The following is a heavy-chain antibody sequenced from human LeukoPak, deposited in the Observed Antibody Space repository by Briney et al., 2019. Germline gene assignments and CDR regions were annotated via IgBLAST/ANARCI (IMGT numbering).Heavy chain of an antibody. J-gene: IGHJ6*03. CDR1: GYTFTSYG. D-gene: IGHD7-27*01. CDR2: ISAFNGNT. CDR3: ARDPSTGDWGYYYYYMDV. Sequence: ASVKVSCKASGYTFTSYGISWVRQAPGQGLEWMGWISAFNGNTNYAQKLQGRVTMTTDTSTSTAYMELRSLRSDDTAVYYCARDPSTGDWGYYYYYMDVWGTGTTVTVSS. V-gene: IGHV1-18*01.